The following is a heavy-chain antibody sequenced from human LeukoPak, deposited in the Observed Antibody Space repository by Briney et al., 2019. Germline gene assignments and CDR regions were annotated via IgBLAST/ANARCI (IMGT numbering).Heavy chain of an antibody. CDR1: GFTFSSYW. J-gene: IGHJ3*02. D-gene: IGHD6-13*01. CDR3: AREAQLASDAFDI. V-gene: IGHV3-7*01. CDR2: IKQDGSEK. Sequence: GGSLRLSCAASGFTFSSYWMSWARQAPGKGLEWVANIKQDGSEKYYVDSVKGRFTISRDNAKNSLYLQMNSLRAEDTAVYYCAREAQLASDAFDIWGQGTMVTVSS.